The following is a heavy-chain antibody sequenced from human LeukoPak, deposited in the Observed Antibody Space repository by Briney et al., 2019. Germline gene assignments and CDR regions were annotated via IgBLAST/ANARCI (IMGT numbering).Heavy chain of an antibody. D-gene: IGHD3-16*02. CDR2: IYYSGST. CDR1: GGSISSYY. J-gene: IGHJ4*02. V-gene: IGHV4-59*01. CDR3: ARVYYDYVWGSYRSAPEYYFDY. Sequence: SETLSLTCTVSGGSISSYYWSWIRQPPGKGLEWIGHIYYSGSTNYNPSLKSRVTISVDTSKNQFSLKLSSVTAADTAVYYCARVYYDYVWGSYRSAPEYYFDYWGQGTLVTVSS.